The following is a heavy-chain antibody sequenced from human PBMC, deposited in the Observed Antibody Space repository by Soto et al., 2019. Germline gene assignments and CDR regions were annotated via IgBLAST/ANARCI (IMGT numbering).Heavy chain of an antibody. CDR1: GGTFSSYA. V-gene: IGHV1-69*06. D-gene: IGHD3-3*01. Sequence: KVSCKASGGTFSSYAISWVRQAPGQGLEWMGGIIPIFGTANYAQKFQGRVTITADKSTSTAYMELSSLRSEDTAVYYCARERGSGYSLYYYGMDVWGQGTTVTVSS. CDR3: ARERGSGYSLYYYGMDV. CDR2: IIPIFGTA. J-gene: IGHJ6*02.